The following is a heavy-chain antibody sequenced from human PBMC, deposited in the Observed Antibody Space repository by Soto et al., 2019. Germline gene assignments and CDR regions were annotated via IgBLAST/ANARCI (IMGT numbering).Heavy chain of an antibody. CDR3: AKDSSENFRPSEHYMDV. CDR2: ISWNSGSI. V-gene: IGHV3-9*01. D-gene: IGHD3-10*01. J-gene: IGHJ6*03. CDR1: GFTFDDYA. Sequence: GGSLRLSCAASGFTFDDYAMHWVRQAPGKGLEWVSGISWNSGSIGYADSVKGRFTISRDNAKNSLYLQMNSLRAEDTALYYCAKDSSENFRPSEHYMDVWGKGTTVTVSS.